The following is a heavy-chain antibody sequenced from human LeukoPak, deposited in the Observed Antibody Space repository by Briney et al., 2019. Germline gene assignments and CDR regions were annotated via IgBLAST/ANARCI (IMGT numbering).Heavy chain of an antibody. CDR2: IKSKTDGGTT. D-gene: IGHD3-22*01. Sequence: GGSLRLSCAASGFTFSNAWMSWVRQAPGKGLEWVGRIKSKTDGGTTDYAAPVKGRFTISRDDSKNTLYLQMNSLKTEDTAVYYCTTDTYYYDSSGYLDYWGQGTLVTASS. V-gene: IGHV3-15*01. J-gene: IGHJ4*02. CDR1: GFTFSNAW. CDR3: TTDTYYYDSSGYLDY.